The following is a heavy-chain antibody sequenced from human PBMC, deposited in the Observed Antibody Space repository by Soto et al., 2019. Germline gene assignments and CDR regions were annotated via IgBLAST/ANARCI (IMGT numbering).Heavy chain of an antibody. Sequence: GGSRRLSCAASGFTFSSYGMHWVRQAPGKGLEWVAVISYDGSNKYYADSVKGRFTISRDNSKNTLYLQMNSLRAEDTAVYYCAKLLGATHDAYDIWGQGTMVTVSS. CDR1: GFTFSSYG. CDR3: AKLLGATHDAYDI. J-gene: IGHJ3*02. V-gene: IGHV3-30*18. D-gene: IGHD1-26*01. CDR2: ISYDGSNK.